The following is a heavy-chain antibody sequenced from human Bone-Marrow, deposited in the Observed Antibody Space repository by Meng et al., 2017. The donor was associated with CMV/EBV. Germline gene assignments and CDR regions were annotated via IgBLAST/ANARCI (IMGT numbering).Heavy chain of an antibody. CDR2: ISSSGATT. J-gene: IGHJ4*02. D-gene: IGHD2-15*01. Sequence: GESLKISCEASGLTFRTYSMKWVRQAPGKGLEWVSSISSSGATTYYADSVKGRFTISRDNAKNSLYLQMNSLGAEDTALYYCARAPASYCSAASCVVLDYWGQGTLVTVSS. V-gene: IGHV3-48*04. CDR3: ARAPASYCSAASCVVLDY. CDR1: GLTFRTYS.